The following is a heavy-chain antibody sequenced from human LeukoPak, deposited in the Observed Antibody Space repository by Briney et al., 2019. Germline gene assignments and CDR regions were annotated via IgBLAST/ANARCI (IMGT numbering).Heavy chain of an antibody. J-gene: IGHJ6*02. CDR2: ISAYNGNT. D-gene: IGHD4-17*01. CDR3: ATDYGEHNYYYYGMDV. Sequence: ASVKVSCTASGYTFTSYGISWVRQAPGQGLEWMAWISAYNGNTNYAQKLQGRVTMTTDTSTSTAYMELRSLRSDDTAVYYCATDYGEHNYYYYGMDVWGQGTTVTVSS. CDR1: GYTFTSYG. V-gene: IGHV1-18*01.